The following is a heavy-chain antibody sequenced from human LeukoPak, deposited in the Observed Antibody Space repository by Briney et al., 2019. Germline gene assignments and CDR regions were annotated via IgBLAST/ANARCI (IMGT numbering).Heavy chain of an antibody. Sequence: QPGGSLRLSCAASGFTFSSYGMHWVRQAPGKGLEWVAVISYDGSNKYYADSVKGRFTISRDNSKNTLYLQMNSLRAEDTAVYYCAKDTPSFYYYGMDVWGQGTTVTVSS. CDR3: AKDTPSFYYYGMDV. J-gene: IGHJ6*02. CDR1: GFTFSSYG. CDR2: ISYDGSNK. D-gene: IGHD2-15*01. V-gene: IGHV3-30*18.